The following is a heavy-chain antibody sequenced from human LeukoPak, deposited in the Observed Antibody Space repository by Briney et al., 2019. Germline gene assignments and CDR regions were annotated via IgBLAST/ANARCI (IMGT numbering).Heavy chain of an antibody. V-gene: IGHV3-30*18. Sequence: GRSLRLSCEASGFTFSSYGMHWVCRAPGKGLEWVAVISFDGSDKYYADSVSGRFTISRDNSKNTLYVQMDSLRAEDTAVYYCAKDRAAMPTYYFDYWGQGALVTVSS. J-gene: IGHJ4*02. CDR2: ISFDGSDK. CDR1: GFTFSSYG. CDR3: AKDRAAMPTYYFDY. D-gene: IGHD2-2*01.